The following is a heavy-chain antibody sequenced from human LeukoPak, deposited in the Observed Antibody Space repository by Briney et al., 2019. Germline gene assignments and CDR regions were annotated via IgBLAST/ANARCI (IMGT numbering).Heavy chain of an antibody. CDR3: ARLGSERGQTYGAPDY. V-gene: IGHV4-59*08. CDR2: IYHSGST. J-gene: IGHJ4*02. Sequence: SQTLSLTCTVSGGAISTYYWTWIWQPPGHALKWIGDIYHSGSTNYNPSLKSGVTMSVDTSKNLFSLKLTSVTAADTAVYYCARLGSERGQTYGAPDYWGQGILVAVSS. D-gene: IGHD4/OR15-4a*01. CDR1: GGAISTYY.